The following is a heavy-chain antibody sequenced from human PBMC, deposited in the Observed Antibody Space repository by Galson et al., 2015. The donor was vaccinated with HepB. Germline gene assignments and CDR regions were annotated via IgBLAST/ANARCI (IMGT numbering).Heavy chain of an antibody. CDR3: TTVLGNFWSGYPFDY. J-gene: IGHJ4*02. CDR2: IKSKTDGGTT. Sequence: SLRLSCAASGFTFSNAWMSWVRQAPGKGLEWVGRIKSKTDGGTTDYAAPVKGRFTISRDDSKNTLYLQMNSLKTEDTAVYYCTTVLGNFWSGYPFDYWGQGTLVTVSS. D-gene: IGHD3-3*01. V-gene: IGHV3-15*01. CDR1: GFTFSNAW.